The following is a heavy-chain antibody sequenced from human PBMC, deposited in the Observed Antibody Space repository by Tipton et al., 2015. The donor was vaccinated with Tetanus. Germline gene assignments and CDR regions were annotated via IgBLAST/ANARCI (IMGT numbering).Heavy chain of an antibody. CDR2: ISSTSSYI. J-gene: IGHJ4*02. D-gene: IGHD2-15*01. CDR1: GFTFSSHW. V-gene: IGHV3-21*01. CDR3: ASGSSLDY. Sequence: SLRLSCAASGFTFSSHWMNWVRQAPGKGLEWLSSISSTSSYIYYSDSVKGRFTVSRDNAKNSLSLQMKSLGDEDTAMYYCASGSSLDYWGPGILVTVSS.